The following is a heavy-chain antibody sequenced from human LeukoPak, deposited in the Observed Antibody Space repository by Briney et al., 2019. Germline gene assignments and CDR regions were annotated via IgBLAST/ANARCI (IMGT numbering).Heavy chain of an antibody. D-gene: IGHD3-22*01. V-gene: IGHV4-4*07. CDR1: GGSISSYY. J-gene: IGHJ4*02. CDR3: ARLYDSSGFDY. CDR2: IYTSGST. Sequence: SETLSLTCTVSGGSISSYYWSWIRQPAGKGLEWIGRIYTSGSTSYNPSLKSRVTISVDTSKNQFSLKLTSVTAADTAVYYCARLYDSSGFDYWGQGTLVTVSS.